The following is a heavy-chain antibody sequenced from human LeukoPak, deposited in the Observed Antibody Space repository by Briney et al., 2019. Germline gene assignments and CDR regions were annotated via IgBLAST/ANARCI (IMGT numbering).Heavy chain of an antibody. D-gene: IGHD2-2*01. V-gene: IGHV3-30*01. CDR1: GFTFSSYA. Sequence: GGSLRLSCAASGFTFSSYAMHWVRQAPGKGLEWVAVISYDGSNKYYADSVKGRFTISRDNSKNTLYLQMYSLRAEDTAVYYCARDRSQLLSYFDYWGQGTLVTVSS. CDR2: ISYDGSNK. CDR3: ARDRSQLLSYFDY. J-gene: IGHJ4*02.